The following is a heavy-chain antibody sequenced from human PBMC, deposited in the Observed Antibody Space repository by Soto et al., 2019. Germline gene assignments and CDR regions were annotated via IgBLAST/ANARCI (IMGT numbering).Heavy chain of an antibody. CDR1: GGSLSSGSFY. Sequence: QLQLQESGPGLVKPSETLALTCTVSGGSLSSGSFYCGWIRQPPGKGLEWIVSIYYTRNTYYNPSRKVRVTSSVDSSKHQFSLKPSSVTAADTAVYYCARHWEQWLGYIDYWGQGTLVAVSS. D-gene: IGHD6-19*01. CDR3: ARHWEQWLGYIDY. J-gene: IGHJ4*02. V-gene: IGHV4-39*01. CDR2: IYYTRNT.